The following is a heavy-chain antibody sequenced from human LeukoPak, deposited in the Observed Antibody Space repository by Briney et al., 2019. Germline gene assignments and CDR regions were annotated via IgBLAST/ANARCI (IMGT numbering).Heavy chain of an antibody. D-gene: IGHD6-6*01. V-gene: IGHV1-18*01. CDR2: ISAYNGNT. CDR1: GYTFTTYG. CDR3: ARDLLAPRPGWFAP. Sequence: ASVKVSCKASGYTFTTYGINWVRLAPGQGLEWMGWISAYNGNTNYAQKLQGRVTMTTDTSTSTAYMELRSLRSDDTAVYYCARDLLAPRPGWFAPWGQGTLVTVSS. J-gene: IGHJ5*02.